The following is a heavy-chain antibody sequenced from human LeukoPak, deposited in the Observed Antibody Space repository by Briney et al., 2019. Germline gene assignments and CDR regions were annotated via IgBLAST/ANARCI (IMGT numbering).Heavy chain of an antibody. J-gene: IGHJ4*02. D-gene: IGHD4-23*01. CDR3: ARVPTDDYGGPHGDYFDY. V-gene: IGHV4-39*07. CDR1: GGSISSSSYY. Sequence: SETLSLTCTVSGGSISSSSYYWGWIRQPPGKGLEWIGSIYYSGSTYYNPSLKSRVTISVDRSKNQFSLKLSSVTAADTAVYYCARVPTDDYGGPHGDYFDYWGQGTLVTVSS. CDR2: IYYSGST.